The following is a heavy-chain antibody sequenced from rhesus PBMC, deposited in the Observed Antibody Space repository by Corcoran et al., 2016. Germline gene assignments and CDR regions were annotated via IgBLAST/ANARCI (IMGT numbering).Heavy chain of an antibody. Sequence: QVQLQESGPGVVKPSETLSLTCAVSGGSISDSYRWSWIRQPPGKGLEWIGYIYGSSTRPNYNPSLKNRVTISKDTSKNQFSLKLSSVTAADTAVYYCATLYSSWSGFDYWGQGVLVTVSS. J-gene: IGHJ4*01. CDR1: GGSISDSYR. CDR3: ATLYSSWSGFDY. D-gene: IGHD6-13*01. CDR2: IYGSSTRP. V-gene: IGHV4S10*01.